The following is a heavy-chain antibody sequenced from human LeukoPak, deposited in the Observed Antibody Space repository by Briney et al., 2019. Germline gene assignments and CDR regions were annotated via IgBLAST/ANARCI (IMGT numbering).Heavy chain of an antibody. J-gene: IGHJ6*03. D-gene: IGHD4-17*01. Sequence: ASVKVSCKASGGTFTDYYLHWVRQAPGQGLEWRGWIKPNSGGTKYAQKFQGRGTMTRDTSIGTAYMELSRLRSDDTALYYCARGTTLTTLPYYYYYMDVWGEGTTVTVSS. CDR1: GGTFTDYY. CDR2: IKPNSGGT. CDR3: ARGTTLTTLPYYYYYMDV. V-gene: IGHV1-2*02.